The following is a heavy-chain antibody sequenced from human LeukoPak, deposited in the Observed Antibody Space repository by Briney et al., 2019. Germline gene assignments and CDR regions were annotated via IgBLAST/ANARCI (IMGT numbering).Heavy chain of an antibody. CDR3: ERVTRLLYPIFDY. V-gene: IGHV3-21*01. CDR2: ISSRNSFI. D-gene: IGHD3-3*01. Sequence: GGSLRLSCAATGFAFSNYSMNWVRQAPGKGLEWISSISSRNSFIYYADSVKGRFTVSRDNAKNSLYLQMNNLRDDDTAVYFCERVTRLLYPIFDYWGQGTLVTVSS. J-gene: IGHJ4*02. CDR1: GFAFSNYS.